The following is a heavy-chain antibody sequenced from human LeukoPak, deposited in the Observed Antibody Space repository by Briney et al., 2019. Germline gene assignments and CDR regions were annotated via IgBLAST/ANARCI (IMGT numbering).Heavy chain of an antibody. CDR1: GGSISSGGYS. Sequence: SQTLSLTCAVSGGSISSGGYSWSWIRQPPGKGPEWIGYIYHSGSTYYNPSLKSRVTISVDRSKNQFSLKLSSVTAADTAVYYCATGVYDSSGYYLDYWGQGTLVTVSS. D-gene: IGHD3-22*01. CDR3: ATGVYDSSGYYLDY. V-gene: IGHV4-30-2*01. CDR2: IYHSGST. J-gene: IGHJ4*02.